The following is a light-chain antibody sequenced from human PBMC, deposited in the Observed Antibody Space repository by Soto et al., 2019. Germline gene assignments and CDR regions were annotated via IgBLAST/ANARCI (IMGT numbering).Light chain of an antibody. CDR2: EVS. V-gene: IGLV2-14*03. CDR3: SSYTSTSSYV. J-gene: IGLJ1*01. CDR1: SSDVGGYNS. Sequence: QSVLTQPASVSGSPGQSITVSCTGTSSDVGGYNSVSWYQQHPGKPPKLIIYEVSNRPSGVSDRFSGSKSGNTASLTISGLQAEDEADYYCSSYTSTSSYVFATGTKGTAL.